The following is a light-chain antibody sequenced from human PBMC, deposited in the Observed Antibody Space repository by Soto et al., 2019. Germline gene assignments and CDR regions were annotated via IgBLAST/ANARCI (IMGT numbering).Light chain of an antibody. J-gene: IGKJ2*01. Sequence: VLTQSPGTLSLSPGDRATLSCRASQRVSGSSLAPYQQKPGQAPRLLIYGGSNRATGVPDRFSGSGSGADFTLTISRLEPEDFAVYHCQQYGNSPSFGQGTKLEIK. CDR1: QRVSGSS. CDR3: QQYGNSPS. CDR2: GGS. V-gene: IGKV3-20*01.